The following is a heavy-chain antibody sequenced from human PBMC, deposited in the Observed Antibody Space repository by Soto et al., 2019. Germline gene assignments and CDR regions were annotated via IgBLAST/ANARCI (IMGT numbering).Heavy chain of an antibody. J-gene: IGHJ5*01. CDR1: GGSISSSSYY. Sequence: SATLSLTCTVPGGSISSSSYYWGWIRQPPGKGLEWIGSLFYSGSTYYNPSLKGRLTISVDTSKNQFSLKLSSVTAADTAVYYCAGVAAAGGGTFNWFDSWGQGTLVTVS. CDR3: AGVAAAGGGTFNWFDS. D-gene: IGHD6-13*01. CDR2: LFYSGST. V-gene: IGHV4-39*01.